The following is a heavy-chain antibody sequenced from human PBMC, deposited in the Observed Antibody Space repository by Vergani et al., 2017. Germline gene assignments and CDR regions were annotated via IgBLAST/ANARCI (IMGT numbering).Heavy chain of an antibody. Sequence: EVQLVASGGGLVQRGGSLRLSCEASGFTFSNLWMTWVRQAPGKGLEWVANIKYVGGKKNYVDSVKGRFTISRDNAKNSLYLQMNKLRVEDTAMYFCARSPHGYTYGGYISQFDPWGQGTLVTVSS. V-gene: IGHV3-7*01. D-gene: IGHD5-18*01. CDR3: ARSPHGYTYGGYISQFDP. J-gene: IGHJ5*02. CDR2: IKYVGGKK. CDR1: GFTFSNLW.